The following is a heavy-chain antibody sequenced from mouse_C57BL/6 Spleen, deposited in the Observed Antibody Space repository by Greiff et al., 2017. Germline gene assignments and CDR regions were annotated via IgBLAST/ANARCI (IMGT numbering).Heavy chain of an antibody. Sequence: QVQLQQSGPELVKPGASVKISCTASGYSFSSSWMNWVKQRPGKGLEWIGRIYPGDGDTNYNGKFKGQATLTADITTSTAYMQLSSLTSDDSAVDFCTRAPYGNYDYWGQGTTLTVSS. D-gene: IGHD2-10*02. J-gene: IGHJ2*01. CDR2: IYPGDGDT. CDR1: GYSFSSSW. V-gene: IGHV1-82*01. CDR3: TRAPYGNYDY.